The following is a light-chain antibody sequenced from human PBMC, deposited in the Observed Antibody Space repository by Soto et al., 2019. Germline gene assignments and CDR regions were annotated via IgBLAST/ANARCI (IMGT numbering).Light chain of an antibody. CDR3: AVWDDSQNGFFA. Sequence: QSVLTQPPSASGAPGQRVTISSSGSRPNIGSNAVSWYQQLPGKAPKLLIYDNNQRPSGVPDRFSASKSGTSASLAISGLQSEDEADYYCAVWDDSQNGFFAFGTGTQLTVL. J-gene: IGLJ1*01. V-gene: IGLV1-44*01. CDR1: RPNIGSNA. CDR2: DNN.